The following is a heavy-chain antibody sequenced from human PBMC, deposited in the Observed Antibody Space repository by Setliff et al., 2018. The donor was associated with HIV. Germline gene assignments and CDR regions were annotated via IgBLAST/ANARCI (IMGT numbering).Heavy chain of an antibody. Sequence: SVKVSCKASRGTFSSYGFNWVRQAPGQGLEWMGGIIPILGIANYAQKFKGRVTITADKSTSTVYMELRSLRSEDTAVYYCARERRVDIAVVPAAKGTFDYWGQGTLVTVSS. CDR2: IIPILGIA. CDR1: RGTFSSYG. D-gene: IGHD2-2*01. CDR3: ARERRVDIAVVPAAKGTFDY. J-gene: IGHJ4*02. V-gene: IGHV1-69*10.